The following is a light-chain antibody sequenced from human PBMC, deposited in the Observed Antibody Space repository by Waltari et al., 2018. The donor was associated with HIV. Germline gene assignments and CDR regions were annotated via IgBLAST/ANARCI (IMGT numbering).Light chain of an antibody. CDR2: RNN. J-gene: IGLJ2*01. V-gene: IGLV1-47*01. Sequence: QSVLTQPPSASGTPGQRVTISCSGSSPNIGSNYVYWYHQLPGTAPKLLIYRNNQRPSGVPDRFSGSKSGTSASLAISGLRSKDEADYYCAAWDTSLSGSVVFGGGTKLTVL. CDR3: AAWDTSLSGSVV. CDR1: SPNIGSNY.